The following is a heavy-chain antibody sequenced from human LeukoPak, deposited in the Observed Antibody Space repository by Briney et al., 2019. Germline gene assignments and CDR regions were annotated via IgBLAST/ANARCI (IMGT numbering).Heavy chain of an antibody. CDR2: ISGSGGST. D-gene: IGHD6-19*01. CDR3: AKGYTSGWYDFDC. V-gene: IGHV3-23*01. J-gene: IGHJ4*02. Sequence: TGGSLRLSCAASGFTFTKYAMSGVRQAPGKGLEWVSDISGSGGSTYYAASVKGRLTISRDNCKNTLFLQMNSLRAEDTAVYYCAKGYTSGWYDFDCWGQGTLVTVSS. CDR1: GFTFTKYA.